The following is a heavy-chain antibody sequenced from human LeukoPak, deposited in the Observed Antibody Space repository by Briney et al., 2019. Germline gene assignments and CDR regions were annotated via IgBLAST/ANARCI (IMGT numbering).Heavy chain of an antibody. CDR2: IYYSGST. J-gene: IGHJ6*03. Sequence: SETLSLTCTVSGGSISSSCYYWGWIRQPPGKGLEWIVNIYYSGSTNYNPSLKSRATISVDPSKNQFSLKLSSVTAAHTAVYYCARVDCSGGSCYTPYYYYMDVWGKGTTVTIPS. CDR3: ARVDCSGGSCYTPYYYYMDV. V-gene: IGHV4-61*05. D-gene: IGHD2-15*01. CDR1: GGSISSSCYY.